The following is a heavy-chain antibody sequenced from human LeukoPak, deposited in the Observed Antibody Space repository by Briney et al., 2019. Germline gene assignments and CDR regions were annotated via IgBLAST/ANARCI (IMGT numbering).Heavy chain of an antibody. V-gene: IGHV4-59*08. CDR1: GGSISSYY. CDR2: IYYSGST. CDR3: ARSSGSMHGDY. J-gene: IGHJ4*02. D-gene: IGHD6-19*01. Sequence: SETLSLTCTVSGGSISSYYWSWIRQPPGKGLEWIGYIYYSGSTNYNPSLKSRVTISVDTSKNQFSLKLSSVAAADTAVYYCARSSGSMHGDYWGQGTLVTVSS.